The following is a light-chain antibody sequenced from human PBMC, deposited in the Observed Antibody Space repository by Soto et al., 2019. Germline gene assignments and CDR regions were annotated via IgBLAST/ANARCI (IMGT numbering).Light chain of an antibody. J-gene: IGKJ4*02. CDR2: ASS. CDR3: QQVDSHPRT. CDR1: HGIGTY. V-gene: IGKV1-9*01. Sequence: IRVTNSPSALTASVGDRVTVTCRASHGIGTYLVWYRQKSGKAPTVLIYASSTLQTGVPSRVSGSGSGTDISPTLTSLSPEDVQTYSCQQVDSHPRTFGRGTKVDIK.